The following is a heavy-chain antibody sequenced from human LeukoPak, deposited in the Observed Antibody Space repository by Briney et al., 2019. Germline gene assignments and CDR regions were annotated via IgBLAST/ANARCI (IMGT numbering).Heavy chain of an antibody. CDR1: GYTFTTYY. Sequence: ASVKVSCKASGYTFTTYYIHWVRQAPGQGLEWMGMINPSDGATTYAQKFQGRGTMTRDMSTTTVYMDVRTLRSEDTAVYVWAREQRGGLSGNLGGLFASYHTYYYMDVWGRGTTVTVSS. D-gene: IGHD1-26*01. V-gene: IGHV1-46*01. J-gene: IGHJ6*03. CDR3: AREQRGGLSGNLGGLFASYHTYYYMDV. CDR2: INPSDGAT.